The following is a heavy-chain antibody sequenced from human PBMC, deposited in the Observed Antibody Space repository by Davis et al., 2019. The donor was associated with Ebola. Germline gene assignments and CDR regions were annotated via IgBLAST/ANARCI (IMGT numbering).Heavy chain of an antibody. Sequence: GSLRLSCAVSGGSISSSNWWSWVRQPPGKGLEWIGEIYHSRSTNYNPSLKSRVTISVDKSKNQFSLKLSSVTAADTAVYYCARVRSDYGDYGYYYYYGMDVWGQGTTVTVSS. V-gene: IGHV4-4*02. D-gene: IGHD4-17*01. CDR1: GGSISSSNW. CDR2: IYHSRST. CDR3: ARVRSDYGDYGYYYYYGMDV. J-gene: IGHJ6*02.